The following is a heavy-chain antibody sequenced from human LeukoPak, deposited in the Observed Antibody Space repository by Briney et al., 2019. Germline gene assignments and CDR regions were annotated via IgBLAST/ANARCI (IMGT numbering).Heavy chain of an antibody. CDR3: ARDLGWLQSDY. Sequence: GGSLRLSCVASGFSFSDHWMNWFRQAPGKGLEWVATIKKDGSEQYYVDSMKGRFTISRDNAKNSVYLQINSLRAEDTAVYYCARDLGWLQSDYWGQGTLVTVSS. J-gene: IGHJ4*02. D-gene: IGHD5-24*01. CDR2: IKKDGSEQ. V-gene: IGHV3-7*01. CDR1: GFSFSDHW.